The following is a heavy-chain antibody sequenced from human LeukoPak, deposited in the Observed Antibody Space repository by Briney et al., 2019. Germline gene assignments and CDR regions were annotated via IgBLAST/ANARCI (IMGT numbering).Heavy chain of an antibody. V-gene: IGHV4-39*01. CDR2: IYYLGTT. CDR1: GGSISSYY. D-gene: IGHD1-26*01. CDR3: ARHQYSGSYYHY. Sequence: SETLSLTCTVSGGSISSYYWGWIRQPPGKGLEWIGNIYYLGTTYYNPSLKSRVTISVDTPKNQFSLQLSYVTAADTAIYYCARHQYSGSYYHYWGPGTLVTVSS. J-gene: IGHJ4*02.